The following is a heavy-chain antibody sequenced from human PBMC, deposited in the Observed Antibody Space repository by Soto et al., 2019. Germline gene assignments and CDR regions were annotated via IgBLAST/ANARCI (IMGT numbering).Heavy chain of an antibody. V-gene: IGHV3-21*01. CDR1: GFTFSSYS. D-gene: IGHD4-17*01. CDR3: ARPPSTVTDIYYYYYGMDV. Sequence: PGVSLRLSCAASGFTFSSYSMNWVRQAPGKGLEWVSSISSSSSYIYYADSVKGRFTISRDNAKNSLYLQMNSLRAEDTAAYYCARPPSTVTDIYYYYYGMDVWGQGTTVTVSS. J-gene: IGHJ6*02. CDR2: ISSSSSYI.